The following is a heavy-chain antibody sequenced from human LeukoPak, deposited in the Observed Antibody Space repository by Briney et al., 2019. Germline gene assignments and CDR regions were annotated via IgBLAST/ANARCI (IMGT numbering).Heavy chain of an antibody. CDR1: GFTFSSYS. D-gene: IGHD2-2*02. CDR3: ASTLHVVVPAAIGYFDY. Sequence: PGGSLRLSCAASGFTFSSYSMNWGRQAPGMGLEWVSSISSSSSYIYYADSVKGRFTISRDNAKNSLYLQMNCLRAEDTAVYYCASTLHVVVPAAIGYFDYWGQGTLVTVSS. V-gene: IGHV3-21*01. CDR2: ISSSSSYI. J-gene: IGHJ4*02.